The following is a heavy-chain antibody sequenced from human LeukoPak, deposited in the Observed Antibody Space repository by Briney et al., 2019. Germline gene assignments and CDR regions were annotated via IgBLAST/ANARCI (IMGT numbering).Heavy chain of an antibody. Sequence: SETLSLTCTVSGGSISSGDYYWSWIGQPPGKGLEWIGYIYYSGSTYYNPSLKSRVTISVDTSKNQFSLKLSSVTAADTAVYYCARGPRGYSYGPDPYWGQGTLVTVSS. CDR2: IYYSGST. CDR1: GGSISSGDYY. J-gene: IGHJ4*02. CDR3: ARGPRGYSYGPDPY. V-gene: IGHV4-30-4*01. D-gene: IGHD5-18*01.